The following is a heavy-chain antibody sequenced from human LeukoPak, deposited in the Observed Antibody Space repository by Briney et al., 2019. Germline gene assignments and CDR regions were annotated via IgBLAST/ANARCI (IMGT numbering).Heavy chain of an antibody. CDR2: IWYDGSNK. Sequence: GRSLRLSCAASGFTFSSYGMHWVRQAPGKGLEWVAVIWYDGSNKYYADSVKGRFTISRDNSKNTLYLQMNSLRAEDTAVYYCARDRFSGILTGYYKAPLGDWGQGTLVTVSS. J-gene: IGHJ4*02. V-gene: IGHV3-33*01. CDR3: ARDRFSGILTGYYKAPLGD. CDR1: GFTFSSYG. D-gene: IGHD3-9*01.